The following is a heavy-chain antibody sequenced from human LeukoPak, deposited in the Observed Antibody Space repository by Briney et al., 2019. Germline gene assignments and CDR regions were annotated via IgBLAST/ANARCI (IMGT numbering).Heavy chain of an antibody. Sequence: GSLRPSCAASGFTFSSYSMNWVRQAPGRGLEWVSYISSSSSTIYYADSVKGRFTISRDNAKNSLYLQMNSLRAEDTAVYYCARGRGYSYGYVGNFDYWGQGTLVTVSS. D-gene: IGHD5-18*01. V-gene: IGHV3-48*01. CDR1: GFTFSSYS. J-gene: IGHJ4*02. CDR2: ISSSSSTI. CDR3: ARGRGYSYGYVGNFDY.